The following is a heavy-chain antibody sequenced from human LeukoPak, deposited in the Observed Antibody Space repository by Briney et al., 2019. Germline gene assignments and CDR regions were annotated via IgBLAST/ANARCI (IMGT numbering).Heavy chain of an antibody. CDR2: ISAYNGNT. CDR3: ARGTGVNQLLPFDY. J-gene: IGHJ4*02. D-gene: IGHD2-2*01. Sequence: ASVKVSCKASGYTFTSYGISWVRQAPGQGLEWMGWISAYNGNTNYAQKLQGRVTMTTDTSTSTAYMELRSLRPDDTAVYYCARGTGVNQLLPFDYWGQGTLVTVSS. V-gene: IGHV1-18*01. CDR1: GYTFTSYG.